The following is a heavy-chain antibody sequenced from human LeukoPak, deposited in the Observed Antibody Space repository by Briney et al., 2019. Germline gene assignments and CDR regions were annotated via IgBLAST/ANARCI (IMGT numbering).Heavy chain of an antibody. V-gene: IGHV3-7*01. Sequence: GGSLRLSCAASGFTFSTYWMTWVRQAPGKGLEWVANMNQDGSEKYYVDSVKGRFTISRDNAKNSLCLQMNNLRAEDTAVYYCARGVYDINYWGQGTLVTVSS. D-gene: IGHD3-22*01. CDR1: GFTFSTYW. J-gene: IGHJ4*02. CDR2: MNQDGSEK. CDR3: ARGVYDINY.